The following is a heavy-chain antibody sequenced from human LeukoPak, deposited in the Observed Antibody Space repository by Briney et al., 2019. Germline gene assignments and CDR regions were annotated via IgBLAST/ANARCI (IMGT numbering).Heavy chain of an antibody. CDR3: ARSDSSSWSFDY. J-gene: IGHJ4*02. V-gene: IGHV1-69*04. Sequence: SVKVSCKASGGTFSSYAISWVRQAPGQGLEWMGRIIPILGIANYAQKFQGRVTITADKSTSTAYMELSSLRSEDTAVHYCARSDSSSWSFDYWGQGTLVTVSS. CDR2: IIPILGIA. D-gene: IGHD6-13*01. CDR1: GGTFSSYA.